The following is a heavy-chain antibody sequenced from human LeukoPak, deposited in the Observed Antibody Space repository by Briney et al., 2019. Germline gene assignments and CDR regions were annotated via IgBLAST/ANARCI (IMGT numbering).Heavy chain of an antibody. Sequence: HPGGSLRLSCAASGFTFSSSPMSWVRQAPGKGLDWVSSISADGPTYYADSVKGRFTISRDNSKNTLYLQMNSLRGEDTAVYYCAEVSQWGNSRWYEGDWGQGTLVTVSS. J-gene: IGHJ4*02. CDR2: ISADGPT. CDR1: GFTFSSSP. CDR3: AEVSQWGNSRWYEGD. D-gene: IGHD6-13*01. V-gene: IGHV3-23*01.